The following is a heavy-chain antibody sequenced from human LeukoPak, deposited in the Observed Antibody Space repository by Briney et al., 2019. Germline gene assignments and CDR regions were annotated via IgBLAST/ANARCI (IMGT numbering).Heavy chain of an antibody. Sequence: PGGSLRLSCAASGLTFSSYGMHWVRQAPGKGLEWVAFIRYDGSNKYYADSVKGRFTISRDNSKNTLYLQMNSLRAEDTAVYYCAKSPGSSSSWPFYYYYMNVWGKGTTFTVSS. V-gene: IGHV3-30*02. J-gene: IGHJ6*03. CDR3: AKSPGSSSSWPFYYYYMNV. CDR2: IRYDGSNK. D-gene: IGHD6-13*01. CDR1: GLTFSSYG.